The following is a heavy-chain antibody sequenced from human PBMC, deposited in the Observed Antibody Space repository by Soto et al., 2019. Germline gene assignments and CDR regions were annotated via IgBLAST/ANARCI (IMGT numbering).Heavy chain of an antibody. Sequence: SETLSLTCTVSGGSISSYYWSWIRQPPGKGLEWIGYIYYSGSTNYNPSLKSRVTISVDTSKNQFSLKLSSVTAADTAVYYCARHNEWYGSGSYYFDYWGQGTLVTVSS. D-gene: IGHD3-10*01. CDR2: IYYSGST. CDR1: GGSISSYY. J-gene: IGHJ4*02. CDR3: ARHNEWYGSGSYYFDY. V-gene: IGHV4-59*08.